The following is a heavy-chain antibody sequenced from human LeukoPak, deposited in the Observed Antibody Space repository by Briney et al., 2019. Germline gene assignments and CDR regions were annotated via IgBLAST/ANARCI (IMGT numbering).Heavy chain of an antibody. D-gene: IGHD6-19*01. CDR2: ISDQGGST. J-gene: IGHJ4*02. CDR1: GFTFSIYA. V-gene: IGHV3-64*01. CDR3: ARVDSTGWDDALDY. Sequence: GSLRLSSAASGFTFSIYAMHWVRQAPGKGLEYVSAISDQGGSTYYANSVKARFTISKDNSKNTLYLQMGSLRPDDTAVYYCARVDSTGWDDALDYGGQGTLVTVSS.